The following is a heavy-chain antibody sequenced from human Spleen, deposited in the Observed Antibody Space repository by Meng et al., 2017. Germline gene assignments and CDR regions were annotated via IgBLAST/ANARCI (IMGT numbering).Heavy chain of an antibody. Sequence: SETLSLTCVVSGGSFSDYYWSWIRQPPGKGLEWIGHIYYSGSTNYNPSLKSRVTISVDTSNNQFSLKLTSVTAADTAVYYCARVGSSWFWYFDLWGRGTLVTVSS. CDR3: ARVGSSWFWYFDL. J-gene: IGHJ2*01. D-gene: IGHD6-13*01. CDR2: IYYSGST. CDR1: GGSFSDYY. V-gene: IGHV4-59*01.